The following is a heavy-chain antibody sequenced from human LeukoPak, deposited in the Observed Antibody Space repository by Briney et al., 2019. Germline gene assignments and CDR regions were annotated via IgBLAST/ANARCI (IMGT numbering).Heavy chain of an antibody. J-gene: IGHJ4*02. Sequence: ASVKVTCKASGYTFTRYFIHWVRQAPGRGLEWMGTINPSGGSTGYAQKFQGRVTMTRDTSTSTVYMELSSLRSEDTAVYYCAREGGGGIDIEPSFDYWGQGTLVTVSS. CDR2: INPSGGST. CDR1: GYTFTRYF. CDR3: AREGGGGIDIEPSFDY. D-gene: IGHD2-15*01. V-gene: IGHV1-46*01.